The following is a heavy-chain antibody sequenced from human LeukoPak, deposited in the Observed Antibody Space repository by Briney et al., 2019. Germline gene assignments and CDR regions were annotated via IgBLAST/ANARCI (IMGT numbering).Heavy chain of an antibody. CDR3: ARVHYYDSSGYYL. V-gene: IGHV3-21*01. D-gene: IGHD3-22*01. Sequence: PWGSLRLSCAASGFTFSSYSMNWVRQAPGKGLEWVSSISSSSSYIYYADSVKGRFTISRDNAKNSLYLQMNSLRAEDTAVYYCARVHYYDSSGYYLWGQGTLVTVSS. J-gene: IGHJ5*02. CDR2: ISSSSSYI. CDR1: GFTFSSYS.